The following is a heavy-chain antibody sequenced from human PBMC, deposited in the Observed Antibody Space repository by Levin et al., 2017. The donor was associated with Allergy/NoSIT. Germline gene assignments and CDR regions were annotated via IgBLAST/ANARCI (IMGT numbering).Heavy chain of an antibody. J-gene: IGHJ5*02. CDR3: ARDRFFRRWNAYSSSLNNWFDP. D-gene: IGHD6-6*01. CDR1: GYTFTSYD. CDR2: MNPNSGNT. Sequence: ASVKVSCKASGYTFTSYDINWVRQATGQGLEWMGWMNPNSGNTGYAQKFQGRVTMTRNTSISTAYMELSSLRSEDTAVYYCARDRFFRRWNAYSSSLNNWFDPWGQGTLVTVSS. V-gene: IGHV1-8*01.